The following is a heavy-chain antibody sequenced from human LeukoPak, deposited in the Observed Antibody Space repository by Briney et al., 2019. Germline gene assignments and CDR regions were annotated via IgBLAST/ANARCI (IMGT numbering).Heavy chain of an antibody. V-gene: IGHV3-21*01. CDR1: GFTFSGYT. Sequence: GGSLRLSCAASGFTFSGYTMTWVRQAPGKGLEWVSSISNSSTYIYYADSVKGRFTISRDNVQNSLYLQMNSLRAEDTAVYYCASLGSGYSSGWSIDYWGQGTLVTVSS. CDR3: ASLGSGYSSGWSIDY. J-gene: IGHJ4*02. CDR2: ISNSSTYI. D-gene: IGHD6-19*01.